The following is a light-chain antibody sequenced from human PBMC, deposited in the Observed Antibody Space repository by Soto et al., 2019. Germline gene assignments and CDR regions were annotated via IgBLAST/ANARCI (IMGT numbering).Light chain of an antibody. CDR3: XXANS. CDR2: AAS. Sequence: DIQMTQSPSSVSASVGDRVTITCRASQGISXXLAWYQQKPGKAPKLLIYAASSLQSGVPSRFSXSXSGTDXTLXIXXXXXXXXXXYXXXXANS. J-gene: IGKJ2*03. CDR1: QGISXX. V-gene: IGKV1-12*01.